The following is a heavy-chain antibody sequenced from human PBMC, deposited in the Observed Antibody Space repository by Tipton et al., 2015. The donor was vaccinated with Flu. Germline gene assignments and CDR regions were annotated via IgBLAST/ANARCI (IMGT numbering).Heavy chain of an antibody. D-gene: IGHD3-16*01. CDR1: GFTFSSYE. J-gene: IGHJ4*02. CDR2: ITTSGNTI. Sequence: SLRLSCAASGFTFSSYEMNWVRQAPGKGLEWVSYITTSGNTIYYADSVKGRFTISRYNAKNALYLQMNSLRAEDTAVYYCARVWGYSYYFDYLGQGTLVTVSS. V-gene: IGHV3-48*03. CDR3: ARVWGYSYYFDY.